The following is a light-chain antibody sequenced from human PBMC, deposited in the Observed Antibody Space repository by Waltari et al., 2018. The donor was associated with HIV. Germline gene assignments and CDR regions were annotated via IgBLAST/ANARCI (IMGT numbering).Light chain of an antibody. J-gene: IGKJ2*01. CDR2: FGS. CDR3: MQALQNPYT. V-gene: IGKV2-28*01. Sequence: DIVMTQSPLSLPVTPGEPASISCRSSQSLLYSNGYNYLDWYLQKPGQSPQLLFYFGSHWASGVPDRFSGSGSGTDFTLKISRVEAEDVGVYYCMQALQNPYTFGQGTKLEIK. CDR1: QSLLYSNGYNY.